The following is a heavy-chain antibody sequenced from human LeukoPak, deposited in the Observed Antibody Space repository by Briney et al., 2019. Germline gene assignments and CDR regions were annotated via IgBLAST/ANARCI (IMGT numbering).Heavy chain of an antibody. V-gene: IGHV1-18*01. CDR3: ARDSHRSGITIFGVAQTSFDP. CDR1: GYTFTSYG. CDR2: ISAYNGNT. Sequence: ASVKVSCKASGYTFTSYGISWVRQAPGQGLEWMGWISAYNGNTNYAQKLQGRVTMTTDTSTSTAYMELRSLRSDDTAVYYCARDSHRSGITIFGVAQTSFDPWGQGTLVTVSS. J-gene: IGHJ5*02. D-gene: IGHD3-3*01.